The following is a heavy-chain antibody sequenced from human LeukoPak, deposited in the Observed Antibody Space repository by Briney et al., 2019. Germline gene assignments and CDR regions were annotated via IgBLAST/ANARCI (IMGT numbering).Heavy chain of an antibody. J-gene: IGHJ4*02. CDR1: GGSFSGYY. D-gene: IGHD3-10*01. V-gene: IGHV4-34*01. Sequence: SETLSLTCAVYGGSFSGYYWSWIRQPPGKGLEWIGEINHSGSTNHNPSLKSRVTISVDTSKNQFSLKLSSVTAADTAVYYCARVTFGSGSYYFTFDYWGQGTLVTASS. CDR3: ARVTFGSGSYYFTFDY. CDR2: INHSGST.